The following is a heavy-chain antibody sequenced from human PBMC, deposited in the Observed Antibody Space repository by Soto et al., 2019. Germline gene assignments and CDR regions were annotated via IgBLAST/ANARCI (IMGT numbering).Heavy chain of an antibody. Sequence: GGSLRLSCAASGFTVSSNYMSWVRQAPGKGLEWVSVIYSGGSTYYADSVKGRFTISRDNSKNTLYLQMNSLRAEDTAVYYCAREKITIFGVVIIRHPGWFDPWGQGTLVTVSS. V-gene: IGHV3-53*01. CDR2: IYSGGST. CDR3: AREKITIFGVVIIRHPGWFDP. CDR1: GFTVSSNY. D-gene: IGHD3-3*01. J-gene: IGHJ5*02.